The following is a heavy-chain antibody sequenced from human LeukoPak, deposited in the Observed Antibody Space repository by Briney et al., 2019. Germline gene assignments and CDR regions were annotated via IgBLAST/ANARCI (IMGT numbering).Heavy chain of an antibody. CDR1: GFTFSTNG. Sequence: GTSLRLSCAASGFTFSTNGMHWVRHVPGKGLELVAVISYDGSTQYYADSVKGRFFISRDDSSSTLFLQMNSLRPEDTAVYFCVRDHSTAFDSWGQGTLVTVSS. CDR3: VRDHSTAFDS. J-gene: IGHJ4*02. CDR2: ISYDGSTQ. V-gene: IGHV3-30*03.